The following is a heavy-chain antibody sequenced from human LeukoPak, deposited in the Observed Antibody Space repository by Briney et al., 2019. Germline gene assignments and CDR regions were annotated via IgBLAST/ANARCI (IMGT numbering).Heavy chain of an antibody. J-gene: IGHJ5*02. V-gene: IGHV4-34*01. D-gene: IGHD4-17*01. CDR3: ARGPSYGFFDP. Sequence: SSETLSLTCAVYGASFSAYYWSWIRQPPGKGLEWIGQINHSGSTNYNPSLKSRVTISVDTSKNQFSLKLSSVTAADTAVYYCARGPSYGFFDPWGQGTLVTVSS. CDR2: INHSGST. CDR1: GASFSAYY.